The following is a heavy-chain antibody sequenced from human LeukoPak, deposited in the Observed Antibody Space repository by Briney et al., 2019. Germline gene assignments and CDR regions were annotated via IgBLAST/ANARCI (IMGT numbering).Heavy chain of an antibody. CDR3: AKVLGIYGTSAYAWYFDS. CDR2: ISGTGYTT. V-gene: IGHV3-23*01. J-gene: IGHJ4*02. Sequence: GGSLRLSCTASGFTFSRYAMSWVRQAPGKGLEWVSFISGTGYTTYYADSVKGRYTISRDNSENTLYLQMNGLRAEDTAVYYCAKVLGIYGTSAYAWYFDSWGQGTLVTVSS. CDR1: GFTFSRYA. D-gene: IGHD7-27*01.